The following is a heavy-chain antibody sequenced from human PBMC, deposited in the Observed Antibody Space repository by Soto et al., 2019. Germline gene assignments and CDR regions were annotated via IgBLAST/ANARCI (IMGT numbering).Heavy chain of an antibody. CDR2: IYNSGST. CDR1: GGSVSSDSHY. Sequence: SETLSLTCTVSGGSVSSDSHYWSWIRQPPGKGLEWIGYIYNSGSTNYNPSLKSRVTISVDTSKNQFSLKLSSVTASDTAVYYCARGNSGGYYYYYYGMDVWRQGTTVTVSS. CDR3: ARGNSGGYYYYYYGMDV. J-gene: IGHJ6*02. D-gene: IGHD2-15*01. V-gene: IGHV4-61*01.